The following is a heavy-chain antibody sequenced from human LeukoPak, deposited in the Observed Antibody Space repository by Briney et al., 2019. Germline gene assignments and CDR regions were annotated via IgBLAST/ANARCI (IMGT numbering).Heavy chain of an antibody. D-gene: IGHD2-15*01. CDR3: ARDPYCSGGSCPYDY. CDR2: INPNSGGT. Sequence: GASVKVSCKASGYTFTGYYMHWVRQAPGQGLEWMGWINPNSGGTNYAQKFQGRVTMTRDTSISTAYMELSRLRSDDTAVYYCARDPYCSGGSCPYDYWGQGTLVTVSS. CDR1: GYTFTGYY. J-gene: IGHJ4*02. V-gene: IGHV1-2*02.